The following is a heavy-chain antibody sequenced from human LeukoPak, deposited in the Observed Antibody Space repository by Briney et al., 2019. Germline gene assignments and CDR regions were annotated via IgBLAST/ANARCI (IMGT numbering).Heavy chain of an antibody. CDR1: GFTFSSYS. V-gene: IGHV3-48*01. CDR3: ARDLSPVVRASPMGY. CDR2: ISSTGSTI. Sequence: GGSLRLSCAASGFTFSSYSMNWVRQAPGKGLEWVSYISSTGSTIYYADSVKGRFTISRDNAKNSLYLQMNSLRAEDTAVYYCARDLSPVVRASPMGYWGQGTLVTVSS. D-gene: IGHD3-10*01. J-gene: IGHJ4*02.